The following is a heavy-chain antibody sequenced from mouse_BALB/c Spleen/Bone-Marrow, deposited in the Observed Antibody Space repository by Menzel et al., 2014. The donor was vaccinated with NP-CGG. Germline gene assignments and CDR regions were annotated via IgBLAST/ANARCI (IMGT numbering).Heavy chain of an antibody. CDR2: INPDSSTI. D-gene: IGHD1-1*01. CDR3: ARLGYYGSSDY. CDR1: GFDFSRYW. V-gene: IGHV4-1*02. J-gene: IGHJ2*01. Sequence: EVQLQESGGGLVQPGGSLKLSCAASGFDFSRYWMSWVRQAPGKGLEWIGEINPDSSTINYTPSLKDNFIISRDNAKNTLYLQMGKVRSEDTALYYCARLGYYGSSDYWGKGTTLTVPS.